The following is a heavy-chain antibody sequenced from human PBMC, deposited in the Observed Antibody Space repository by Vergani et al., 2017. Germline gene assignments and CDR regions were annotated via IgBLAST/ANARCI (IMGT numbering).Heavy chain of an antibody. CDR2: IYYSGST. D-gene: IGHD6-13*01. CDR3: AREQGYYYDY. CDR1: GGSISSYY. Sequence: QVQLQESGPGLVKPSETLSLTCTVSGGSISSYYWSWIRQPPGKGLEWMGYIYYSGSTNYNPSLKSRVTIPVDTSKNQFPLKLSSVTAADTAVYYCAREQGYYYDYWGQGTLVTVSS. J-gene: IGHJ4*02. V-gene: IGHV4-59*01.